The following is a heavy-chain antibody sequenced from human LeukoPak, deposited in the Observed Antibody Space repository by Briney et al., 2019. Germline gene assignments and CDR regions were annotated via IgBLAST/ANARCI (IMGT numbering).Heavy chain of an antibody. D-gene: IGHD2-2*01. CDR1: GFTFSSYA. J-gene: IGHJ4*02. CDR3: ASLPPDIVVAPAARLDY. V-gene: IGHV3-30-3*01. Sequence: GGSLRLPCAASGFTFSSYAMHWVRQAPGKGLEWVALISYDGNNKYYADSVKGRFTISRDNSKNRLYLQMDSLRAEDTAVYSCASLPPDIVVAPAARLDYWGQGTLVTVSS. CDR2: ISYDGNNK.